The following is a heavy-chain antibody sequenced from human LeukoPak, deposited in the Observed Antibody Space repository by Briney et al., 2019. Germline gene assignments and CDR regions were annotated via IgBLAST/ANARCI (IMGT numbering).Heavy chain of an antibody. CDR3: ARAKRITMVRGANDY. D-gene: IGHD3-10*01. CDR1: GGTFSSYA. CDR2: ISTYNGDT. Sequence: ASVKVSCKASGGTFSSYAISWVRQAPGQGLEWMGWISTYNGDTNYAQKLQGRVTMTTDTSTSTAYMELRSLRSDDTAVYYCARAKRITMVRGANDYWGQGTLVTVSS. V-gene: IGHV1-18*01. J-gene: IGHJ4*02.